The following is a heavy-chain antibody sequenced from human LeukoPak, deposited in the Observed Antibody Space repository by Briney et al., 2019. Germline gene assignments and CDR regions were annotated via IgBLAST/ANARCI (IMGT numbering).Heavy chain of an antibody. CDR3: AKNYCGGGSCYTWAFDI. D-gene: IGHD2-15*01. CDR1: GFTFSSYE. CDR2: ISSSGSTI. V-gene: IGHV3-48*03. J-gene: IGHJ3*02. Sequence: GGSLRLSCAASGFTFSSYEMNWVRQAPGKGLEWVSYISSSGSTIYYADSVKGRFTISRDNAKNSLYLQMNSLRAEDTAVYYCAKNYCGGGSCYTWAFDIWGQGTMVTVSS.